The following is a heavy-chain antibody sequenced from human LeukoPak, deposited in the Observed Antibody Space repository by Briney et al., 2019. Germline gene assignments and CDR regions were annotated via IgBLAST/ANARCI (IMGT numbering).Heavy chain of an antibody. D-gene: IGHD2-15*01. Sequence: GGSLRLSCAASGFTFDDYGMSWVRQAPGKGLDGVAVISYDGSNKYYADSVKGRFTISRDNSKNTLYLQMNSLTAEDTAVYYCVEIGVVLRPHWGQGTLVTVSS. CDR1: GFTFDDYG. CDR2: ISYDGSNK. J-gene: IGHJ4*02. V-gene: IGHV3-30*03. CDR3: VEIGVVLRPH.